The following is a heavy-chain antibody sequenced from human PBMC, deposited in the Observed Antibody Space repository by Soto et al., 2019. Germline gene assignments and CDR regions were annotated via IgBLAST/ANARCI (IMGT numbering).Heavy chain of an antibody. J-gene: IGHJ4*02. CDR2: INSDGSST. Sequence: GGSLRLSCAASGFTFSSYWMHWVRQAPGKGLVWVSRINSDGSSTSYADSVKGRFTISRDNAKNTLYLQMNSLRAEDTAVYHCASEMLRYSSGSPHFFWGQGTLVTVSS. CDR3: ASEMLRYSSGSPHFF. CDR1: GFTFSSYW. D-gene: IGHD6-19*01. V-gene: IGHV3-74*01.